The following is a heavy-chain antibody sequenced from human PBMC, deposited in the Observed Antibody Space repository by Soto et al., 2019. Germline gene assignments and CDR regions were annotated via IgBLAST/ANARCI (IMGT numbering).Heavy chain of an antibody. Sequence: SETLSLTCTVSGGSISSYYWSWIRQPAGKGLEWIGRIYTRGSTNYNPSLKSRVTMSVDTSKNQFSLKLSSLTAADTAVYYCARSPGTTHYYNYYGMDVWGQGTTVTVSS. J-gene: IGHJ6*01. D-gene: IGHD1-1*01. V-gene: IGHV4-4*07. CDR2: IYTRGST. CDR3: ARSPGTTHYYNYYGMDV. CDR1: GGSISSYY.